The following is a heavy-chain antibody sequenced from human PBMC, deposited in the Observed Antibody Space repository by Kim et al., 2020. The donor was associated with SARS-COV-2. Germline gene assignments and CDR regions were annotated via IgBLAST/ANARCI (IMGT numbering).Heavy chain of an antibody. V-gene: IGHV4-59*13. D-gene: IGHD3-16*01. CDR3: GRGGTGKNAFDI. CDR2: IYYTGST. J-gene: IGHJ3*02. Sequence: SETLSLTCSVSGGSISSYYWSWIRQPPGSELEWIGYIYYTGSTNYNPSLQSRVTISLDTSKNQFSLKLSSVTTADTAVYYCGRGGTGKNAFDIWCQGTRV. CDR1: GGSISSYY.